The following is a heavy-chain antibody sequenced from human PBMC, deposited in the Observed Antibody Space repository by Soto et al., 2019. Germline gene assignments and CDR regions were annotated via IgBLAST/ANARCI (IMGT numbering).Heavy chain of an antibody. CDR1: A. CDR3: AKDGPKRWLTFFDY. CDR2: ISGSGGST. Sequence: ARSWVRKPQGKGLEWVSAISGSGGSTYYADSVKGRFTISRDNSKNTLYLQMNSLRAEDTAVYYCAKDGPKRWLTFFDYWGQGTLVTVPS. D-gene: IGHD6-19*01. V-gene: IGHV3-23*01. J-gene: IGHJ4*02.